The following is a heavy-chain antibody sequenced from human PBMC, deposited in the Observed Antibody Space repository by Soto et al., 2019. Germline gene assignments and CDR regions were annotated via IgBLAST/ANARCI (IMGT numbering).Heavy chain of an antibody. CDR1: RISFTTSGVG. CDR2: IYWNADK. CDR3: VHEWWGSGARSSYYHGMDV. D-gene: IGHD2-15*01. Sequence: SLSVPCTSSRISFTTSGVGVGSIRQPPGKALEWLALIYWNADKRYSPSLKSRLTITKDTSKKQVVLTVTNMEPVDTATYYCVHEWWGSGARSSYYHGMDVWGQGTTVTVSS. V-gene: IGHV2-5*01. J-gene: IGHJ6*02.